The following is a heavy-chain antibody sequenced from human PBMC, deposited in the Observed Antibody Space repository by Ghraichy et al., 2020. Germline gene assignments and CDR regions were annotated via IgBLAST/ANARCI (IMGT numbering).Heavy chain of an antibody. CDR3: ARNYANWQHLVPSMDV. Sequence: SETSLTFTVSFFSLNPFYPTFLRPPPRKGLEWIGYVYYSGSTNYNPSLKSRVTISVDTSKSRFSLKLTSVTAADTAVYYCARNYANWQHLVPSMDVWGQGTTVTVSS. D-gene: IGHD6-13*01. CDR2: VYYSGST. CDR1: FFSLNPFY. V-gene: IGHV4-59*01. J-gene: IGHJ6*02.